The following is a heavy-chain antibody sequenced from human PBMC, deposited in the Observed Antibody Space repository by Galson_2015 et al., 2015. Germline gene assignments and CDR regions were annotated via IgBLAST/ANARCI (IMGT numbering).Heavy chain of an antibody. D-gene: IGHD5-24*01. Sequence: PALVKPTQTLTLTCTFSGFSLSTSGMCVSWIRQPPGKALEWLALIDWDDDKYYSTSLKTRLTISKDTSKNQVVLTMTNMDPVDTATYYWARITDGWANPIFDYWGQGTLVTVSS. CDR1: GFSLSTSGMC. CDR3: ARITDGWANPIFDY. J-gene: IGHJ4*02. V-gene: IGHV2-70*01. CDR2: IDWDDDK.